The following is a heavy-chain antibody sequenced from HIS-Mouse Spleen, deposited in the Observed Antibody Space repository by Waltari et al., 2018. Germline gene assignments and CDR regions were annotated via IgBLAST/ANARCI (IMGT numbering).Heavy chain of an antibody. CDR3: AREIPYSSSWYDWYFDL. CDR1: GGSISSSSSS. Sequence: QLQLQASGPGLVKPSETLSLTRTVPGGSISSSSSSWAWIRQPPGKGLEWIGSIYYSGSTYYNPSLKSRVTISVDTSKNQFSLKLSSVTAADTAVYYCAREIPYSSSWYDWYFDLWGRGTLVTVSS. D-gene: IGHD6-13*01. V-gene: IGHV4-39*07. J-gene: IGHJ2*01. CDR2: IYYSGST.